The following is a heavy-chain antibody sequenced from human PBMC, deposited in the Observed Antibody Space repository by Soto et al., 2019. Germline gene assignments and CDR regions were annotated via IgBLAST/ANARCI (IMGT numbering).Heavy chain of an antibody. J-gene: IGHJ1*01. CDR2: IIPIFGTA. CDR3: VRDHEDELRYFDWLSTSRAEYFQH. CDR1: GGTFSSYA. D-gene: IGHD3-9*01. V-gene: IGHV1-69*12. Sequence: QVQLVQSGAEVKKPGSSVKVSCKASGGTFSSYAISWVRQAPGQGLEWMGGIIPIFGTANYAQKFQGRVTITADESTSTAXRERSXXRSEDTAVYYCVRDHEDELRYFDWLSTSRAEYFQHWGQGTLVTVSS.